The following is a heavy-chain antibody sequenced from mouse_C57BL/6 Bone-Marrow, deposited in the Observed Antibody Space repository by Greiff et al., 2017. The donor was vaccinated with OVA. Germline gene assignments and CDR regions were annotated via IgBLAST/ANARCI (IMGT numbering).Heavy chain of an antibody. D-gene: IGHD4-1*01. CDR2: IDPETGGT. CDR3: TRSDWDALDY. CDR1: GYTFTDYE. Sequence: QVHVKQSGAELVRPGASVTLSCKASGYTFTDYEMHWVKQTPVHGLEWIGAIDPETGGTAYNQKFKGKAILTADKSSSTAYMELRSLTSEDSAVYYCTRSDWDALDYWGQGTTLTVSS. V-gene: IGHV1-15*01. J-gene: IGHJ2*01.